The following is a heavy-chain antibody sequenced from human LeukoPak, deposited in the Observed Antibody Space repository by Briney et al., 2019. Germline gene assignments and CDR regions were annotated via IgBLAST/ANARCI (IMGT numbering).Heavy chain of an antibody. J-gene: IGHJ4*02. D-gene: IGHD6-19*01. CDR2: VNHLGRT. Sequence: SETLSLTRAVSGGSFSVYYWSWIRQPPAKGLEWIGEVNHLGRTNYNPSLKSRVIMSLDTSKKEVSLELTSVTAADTAVYYCARGSASGIYPIDYWGQGTLVTVSS. CDR1: GGSFSVYY. V-gene: IGHV4-34*01. CDR3: ARGSASGIYPIDY.